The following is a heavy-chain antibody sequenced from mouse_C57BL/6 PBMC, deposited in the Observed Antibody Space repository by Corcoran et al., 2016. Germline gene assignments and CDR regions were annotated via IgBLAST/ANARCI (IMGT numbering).Heavy chain of an antibody. CDR3: ARGGTTVGGYFDV. D-gene: IGHD1-1*01. CDR2: INPYNGGT. J-gene: IGHJ1*03. CDR1: GYTFTDYY. Sequence: EVQLQQSGPVLVKPGASVKMSCKASGYTFTDYYMNWVKQSHGKSLEWIGVINPYNGGTSYNQKFKGKATLTVDKSSSTAYMELNSLTSEDSVVYDCARGGTTVGGYFDVWGTGTTVTVSS. V-gene: IGHV1-19*01.